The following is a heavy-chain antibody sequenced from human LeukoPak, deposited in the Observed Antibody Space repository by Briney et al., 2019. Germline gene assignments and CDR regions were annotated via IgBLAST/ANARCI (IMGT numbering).Heavy chain of an antibody. V-gene: IGHV3-48*04. CDR1: GFTFSSYS. J-gene: IGHJ4*02. CDR3: ARDPVERELLLDY. Sequence: GGSLRLSCAASGFTFSSYSMNWVRQAPGKGLEWVSYISSSSSTIYYADSVKGRFTISRDNARNSVYLQMNSLRVEDTAVYYCARDPVERELLLDYWGQGTLVTVSS. D-gene: IGHD1-26*01. CDR2: ISSSSSTI.